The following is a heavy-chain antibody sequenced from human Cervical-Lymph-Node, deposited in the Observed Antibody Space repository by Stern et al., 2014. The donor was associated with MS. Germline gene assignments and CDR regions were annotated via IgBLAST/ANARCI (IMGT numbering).Heavy chain of an antibody. CDR3: ARMCSGGGSCYSGFDY. V-gene: IGHV3-21*01. Sequence: EVQLVESGGGLVKPGGSLRLSCAASGFTFSSYSMNWVRQAPGKGLEWVSSISSSSSYIYYADSVKGRFTISRDNAKNSLYLQMNSLRAEDTAVYYCARMCSGGGSCYSGFDYWGQGTLVTVSS. J-gene: IGHJ4*02. D-gene: IGHD2-15*01. CDR2: ISSSSSYI. CDR1: GFTFSSYS.